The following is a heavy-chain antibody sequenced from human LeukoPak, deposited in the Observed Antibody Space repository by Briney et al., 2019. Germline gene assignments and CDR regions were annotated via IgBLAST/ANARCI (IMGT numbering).Heavy chain of an antibody. V-gene: IGHV3-53*01. CDR2: IYGGGST. D-gene: IGHD5-18*01. CDR3: ARDIPQRGYNYGYDY. Sequence: GGSLRLSCAASGFTVSSYYMSWVRQAPGKGLERVSIIYGGGSTSYADSVKGRFTISRDNAKNSLYLQMNSLRAEDTAVYYCARDIPQRGYNYGYDYWGQGTLVTVSS. CDR1: GFTVSSYY. J-gene: IGHJ4*02.